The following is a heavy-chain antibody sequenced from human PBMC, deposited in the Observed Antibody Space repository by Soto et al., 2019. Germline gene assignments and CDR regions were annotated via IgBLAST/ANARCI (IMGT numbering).Heavy chain of an antibody. CDR2: ISYDGSNI. V-gene: IGHV3-30*18. CDR1: GFTFASYG. CDR3: TKDGNDSSDYYYYVMDV. D-gene: IGHD2-15*01. Sequence: PGGSLRLSCAASGFTFASYGIHWVRQAPGKGLEWVAVISYDGSNIYYAASVKGRFTISRDESKKTVYLQMNSLRPEDTALYYCTKDGNDSSDYYYYVMDVWGQGTTVTVSS. J-gene: IGHJ6*02.